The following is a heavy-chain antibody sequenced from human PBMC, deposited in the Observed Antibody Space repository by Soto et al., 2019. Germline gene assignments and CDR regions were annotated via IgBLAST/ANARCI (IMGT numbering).Heavy chain of an antibody. Sequence: QVQLQQWGAGLLKPSETLSLTCAVYGGSFSGYYWSWIRQPPGKGLEWIGEINHSGSTNYNPSLKSRVTISVDTSKNQFSLKLSSVTAADTAVYYCARVNGSSWPFDPWGQGTLVTVSS. D-gene: IGHD6-13*01. J-gene: IGHJ5*02. V-gene: IGHV4-34*01. CDR1: GGSFSGYY. CDR3: ARVNGSSWPFDP. CDR2: INHSGST.